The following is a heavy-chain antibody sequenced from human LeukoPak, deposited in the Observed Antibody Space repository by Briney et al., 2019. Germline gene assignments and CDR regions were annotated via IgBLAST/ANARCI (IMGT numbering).Heavy chain of an antibody. D-gene: IGHD1-1*01. CDR1: GGTFSNYA. Sequence: SVTVSFKASGGTFSNYAINWVRQAPGQGLEWMGGIIPFYETTNFAQKFQGRVTITADETTSTVYMVLSSLRSEDTAVYYCARMQGYAYSDYWGQGTLVTVSS. J-gene: IGHJ4*02. CDR3: ARMQGYAYSDY. CDR2: IIPFYETT. V-gene: IGHV1-69*13.